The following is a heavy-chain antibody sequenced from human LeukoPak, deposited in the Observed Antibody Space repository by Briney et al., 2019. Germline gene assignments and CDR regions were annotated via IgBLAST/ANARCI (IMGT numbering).Heavy chain of an antibody. CDR1: RGAISSTNYY. CDR2: IFYSGTT. J-gene: IGHJ4*02. Sequence: PSETLSLTCSVSRGAISSTNYYWGWIRQPPGKGLEWIGNIFYSGTTYYNPPLPSLKSRVSILVDTSKNQFSLKLRSVTAADSAVYYCARRSPYSTGWSSYFDYWGQGALVTVSS. D-gene: IGHD6-19*01. V-gene: IGHV4-39*07. CDR3: ARRSPYSTGWSSYFDY.